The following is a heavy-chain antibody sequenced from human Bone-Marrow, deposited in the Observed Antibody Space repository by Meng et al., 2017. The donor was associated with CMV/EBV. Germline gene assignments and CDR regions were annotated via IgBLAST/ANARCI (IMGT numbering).Heavy chain of an antibody. CDR1: GFTFGDYA. V-gene: IGHV3-23*01. J-gene: IGHJ4*02. CDR2: ISGGGGST. CDR3: AKDYYFDY. Sequence: GESLKISCTASGFTFGDYAMSWVRQAPGKGLEWVSAISGGGGSTYYADSVKGRFTVSRDNSKNTLYLQMNSLRAEDTALYYCAKDYYFDYWGQGALVTVSS.